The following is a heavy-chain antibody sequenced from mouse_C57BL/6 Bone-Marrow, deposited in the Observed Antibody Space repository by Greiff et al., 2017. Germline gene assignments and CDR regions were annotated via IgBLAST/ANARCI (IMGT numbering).Heavy chain of an antibody. D-gene: IGHD1-1*01. CDR3: ARKDDGSSYAWVAY. CDR1: GFSLTSYG. Sequence: QVQLQQSGPGLVQPSQSLSITCTVSGFSLTSYGVHWVRQSPGKGLEWLGVIWSGGSTDYNAAFISSLSISKDNSKSQVFFKMNSLQADDTAIYYCARKDDGSSYAWVAYWGQGTLVTVSA. CDR2: IWSGGST. J-gene: IGHJ3*01. V-gene: IGHV2-2*01.